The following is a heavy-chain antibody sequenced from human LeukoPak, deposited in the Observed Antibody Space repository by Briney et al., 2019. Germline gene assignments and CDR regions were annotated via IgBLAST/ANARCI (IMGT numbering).Heavy chain of an antibody. Sequence: GGSLRLSCAASGFTFNKCAMSWVRQAPGKGLAWVSTIGASDGTTYYAGSVQGRFTISRDNSKNTLFLQTSSLRAEDTAVYYCAKGSSSYGSGRYFGTDVWGQGTTVIVSS. CDR1: GFTFNKCA. D-gene: IGHD3-10*01. J-gene: IGHJ6*02. CDR2: IGASDGTT. CDR3: AKGSSSYGSGRYFGTDV. V-gene: IGHV3-23*01.